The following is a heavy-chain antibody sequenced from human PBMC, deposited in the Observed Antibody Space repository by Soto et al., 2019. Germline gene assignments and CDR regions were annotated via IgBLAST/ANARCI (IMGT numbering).Heavy chain of an antibody. V-gene: IGHV4-59*01. CDR1: GGSISSYY. J-gene: IGHJ4*02. CDR2: IYYSGST. Sequence: QVQLQESGPGLVKPSETLSLTCTVSGGSISSYYWSWIRQPPGKGLEWIGYIYYSGSTNYNPSLKRXXTXSXXTTKNQFSLTLSSVTAADTAVYYCARDRSSYYFDYWGQGTLVTVSS. CDR3: ARDRSSYYFDY.